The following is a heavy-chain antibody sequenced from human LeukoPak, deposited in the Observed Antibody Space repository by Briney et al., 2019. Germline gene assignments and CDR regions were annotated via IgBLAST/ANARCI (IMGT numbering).Heavy chain of an antibody. Sequence: GGSLRLSCAASGFTFSSYGMHWVRQAPGKGLEWVAVISYDGSNKYYADSVKGRFTISRDNSKNTLYLQMNSLRAEDTAVYYCANGLGTVTTEDFDYWGQGTLVTVSS. D-gene: IGHD4-17*01. CDR2: ISYDGSNK. J-gene: IGHJ4*02. V-gene: IGHV3-30*18. CDR1: GFTFSSYG. CDR3: ANGLGTVTTEDFDY.